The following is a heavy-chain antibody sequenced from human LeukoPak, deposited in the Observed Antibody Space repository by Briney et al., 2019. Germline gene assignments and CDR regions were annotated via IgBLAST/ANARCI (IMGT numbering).Heavy chain of an antibody. CDR3: ARVIVGAFCSDY. Sequence: ASVKVSCKASGYTFTSYGISWVRQAPGQGLEWMGWISAYNGNTNYAQKLQGRVTMTTDTSTSTAYMELRSLRFDDTAVYYCARVIVGAFCSDYWGQGTLVTVSS. V-gene: IGHV1-18*01. CDR1: GYTFTSYG. J-gene: IGHJ4*02. D-gene: IGHD1-26*01. CDR2: ISAYNGNT.